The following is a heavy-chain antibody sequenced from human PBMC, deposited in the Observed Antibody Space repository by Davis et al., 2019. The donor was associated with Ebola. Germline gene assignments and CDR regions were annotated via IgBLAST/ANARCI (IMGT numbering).Heavy chain of an antibody. V-gene: IGHV3-23*01. CDR2: ISGSGGST. CDR1: GFTFSSYA. Sequence: PSETLSLTCAASGFTFSSYAMSWVRQAPGKGLEWVSAISGSGGSTYYADSVKGRFTISRDNSKNTLYLQMNSLRAEDTAVYYCVVAGGYFDYWGQGTLVTVSS. D-gene: IGHD2-15*01. CDR3: VVAGGYFDY. J-gene: IGHJ4*02.